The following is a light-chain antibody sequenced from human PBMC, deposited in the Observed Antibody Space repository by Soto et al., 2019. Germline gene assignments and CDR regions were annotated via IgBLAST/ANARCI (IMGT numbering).Light chain of an antibody. Sequence: QSALTQPASVSGSPGQSITISCSETSSHVGSYNLVSWYQQHPGKAPKLMIYEGSKRPSGVSNRFSGSKSGNTASLTISGLQAEDEADYYCCSYAGSSTYVFGTGTKLTVL. V-gene: IGLV2-23*01. J-gene: IGLJ1*01. CDR1: SSHVGSYNL. CDR2: EGS. CDR3: CSYAGSSTYV.